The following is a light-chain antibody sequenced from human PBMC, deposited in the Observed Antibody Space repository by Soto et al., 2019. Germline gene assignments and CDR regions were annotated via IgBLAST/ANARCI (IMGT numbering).Light chain of an antibody. Sequence: EILMTQSPATLSVSPGERATISCRASQSLSRNLAWYQQKPGQAPRLLIYGASTRASGVPARFSGSGSGTEFTLTISSLQSEYFALYYCQHYNDWPPAFTFGPGTKVDL. CDR2: GAS. V-gene: IGKV3-15*01. CDR1: QSLSRN. J-gene: IGKJ3*01. CDR3: QHYNDWPPAFT.